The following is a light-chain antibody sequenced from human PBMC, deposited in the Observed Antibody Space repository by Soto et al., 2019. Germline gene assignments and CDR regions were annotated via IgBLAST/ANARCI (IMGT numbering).Light chain of an antibody. J-gene: IGLJ3*02. Sequence: QAVVTQEPSLTVSPGGTVTLTCASSTGEVTSGYFPNWFQQEPGQPPRALIYSTINKHSWTPARFSASLLGGKAALTLSGVQPEDEADYYCLLYFGGPHLKWVFGGGTKLTVL. CDR3: LLYFGGPHLKWV. V-gene: IGLV7-43*01. CDR2: STI. CDR1: TGEVTSGYF.